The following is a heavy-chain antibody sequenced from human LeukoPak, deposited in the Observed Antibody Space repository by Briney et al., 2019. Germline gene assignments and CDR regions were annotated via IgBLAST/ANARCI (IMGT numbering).Heavy chain of an antibody. CDR3: AHMTTVTLFDY. J-gene: IGHJ4*02. V-gene: IGHV2-5*02. CDR2: ISRDGDK. Sequence: SGPTLVKPTQTLTLTCTFSGFSLSTSGVGVGWIRQPPGKALEWLALISRDGDKRYSPSLKSRLTITKDTSKNQVVLTMTNMDPVDTATYYCAHMTTVTLFDYWGQGTLVTVSS. D-gene: IGHD4-17*01. CDR1: GFSLSTSGVG.